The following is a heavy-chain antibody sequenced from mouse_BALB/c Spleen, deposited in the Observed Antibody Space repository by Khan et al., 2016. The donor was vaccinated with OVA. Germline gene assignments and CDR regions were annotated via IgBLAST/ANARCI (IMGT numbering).Heavy chain of an antibody. Sequence: EVQLQESGPRLVKPSQTLSLTCSVTGDSITSGYWNWIRKFPGNKLEYMGYISYSGSTYYNPSLKSRISITRDTSKNQYYLQLNSVTSEDTATYYCARWNYRYDGYFDYWGQGTTLTVSS. CDR3: ARWNYRYDGYFDY. V-gene: IGHV3-8*02. D-gene: IGHD2-14*01. CDR1: GDSITSGY. J-gene: IGHJ2*01. CDR2: ISYSGST.